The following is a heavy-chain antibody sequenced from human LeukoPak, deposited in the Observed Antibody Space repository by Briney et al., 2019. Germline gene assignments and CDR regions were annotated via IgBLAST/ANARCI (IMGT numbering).Heavy chain of an antibody. D-gene: IGHD2-15*01. J-gene: IGHJ3*02. Sequence: GGSLRLSCVASGFPFSSYWMSWVRQAPGKGLEFVANMKEDGSVKNYVDSVKGRFTISRDNAENSVYLQMSSLRAEDTVLYYCARDPGWSSFDIWGQGAMVTVSS. V-gene: IGHV3-7*01. CDR3: ARDPGWSSFDI. CDR2: MKEDGSVK. CDR1: GFPFSSYW.